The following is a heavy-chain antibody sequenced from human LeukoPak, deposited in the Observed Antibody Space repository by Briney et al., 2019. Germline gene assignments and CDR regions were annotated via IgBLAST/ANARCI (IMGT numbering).Heavy chain of an antibody. CDR2: INHSGST. Sequence: SETLSLTCAVYGGSFSGYYWSWIRQPPGKGLEWIGEINHSGSTNYNPSLKSRVIISVDTSKNQFSLKLSSVTAADTAVYYCARGSLFPDMTTVTTEIDYWGQGTLVTVSS. V-gene: IGHV4-34*01. D-gene: IGHD4-11*01. CDR3: ARGSLFPDMTTVTTEIDY. CDR1: GGSFSGYY. J-gene: IGHJ4*02.